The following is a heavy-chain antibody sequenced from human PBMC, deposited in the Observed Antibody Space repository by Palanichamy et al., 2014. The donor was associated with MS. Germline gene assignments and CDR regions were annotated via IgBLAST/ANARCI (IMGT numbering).Heavy chain of an antibody. J-gene: IGHJ6*02. CDR1: GYTFTSYG. V-gene: IGHV1-18*01. Sequence: QVQLVQSGAEVKKPGASVKVSCKASGYTFTSYGISWVRQAPGQGLEWMGWISAYRVTMTTDTSTSTAYMELRSLRSDDTAVYYCARDSGYDFWSGVGYVDVWGQGTTVTVSS. D-gene: IGHD3-3*01. CDR3: ARDSGYDFWSGVGYVDV. CDR2: ISAY.